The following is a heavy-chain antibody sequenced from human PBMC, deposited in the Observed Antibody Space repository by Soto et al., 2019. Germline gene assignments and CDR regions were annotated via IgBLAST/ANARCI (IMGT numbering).Heavy chain of an antibody. J-gene: IGHJ6*02. CDR2: TYYRSKWYN. CDR1: GDSVSSDTAA. D-gene: IGHD6-6*01. CDR3: ARAKEYTSSSGMDV. Sequence: TLSLTCATSGDSVSSDTAAWNWIRQTPSRGLKWLGRTYYRSKWYNDYAVSVKSRITLNPDTSKNQFSLQLNSLTPEDTAVYYCARAKEYTSSSGMDVWGQGITVTVS. V-gene: IGHV6-1*01.